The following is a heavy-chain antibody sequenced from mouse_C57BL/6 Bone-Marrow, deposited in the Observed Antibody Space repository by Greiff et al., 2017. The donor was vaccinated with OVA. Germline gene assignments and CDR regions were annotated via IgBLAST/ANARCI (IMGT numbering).Heavy chain of an antibody. CDR2: IRLKSDNYAT. Sequence: EVQLVESGGGLVHPGGSMKLSCVASGFTFSNYWLNWVRRSPEKGLEWFAQIRLKSDNYATHYAESVKGRFTISRDDSKSSVYLQMNNLRAEDTGIYYCTAEVYYYGSSFDYWGQGTTLTVSS. J-gene: IGHJ2*01. CDR3: TAEVYYYGSSFDY. CDR1: GFTFSNYW. D-gene: IGHD1-1*01. V-gene: IGHV6-3*01.